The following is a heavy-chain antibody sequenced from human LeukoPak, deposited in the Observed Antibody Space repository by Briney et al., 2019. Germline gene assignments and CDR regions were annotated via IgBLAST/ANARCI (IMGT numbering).Heavy chain of an antibody. V-gene: IGHV4-31*03. CDR2: ITNSGST. Sequence: SETLSLTCNVSGVSITSSGFYWSWLRQHPGKGLEWIGHITNSGSTSYNPSLKRRLTIARDTSKNQFSLELRFATAADTALYYCARDNTLTSSPDAFDFWGQGTLVTVSS. D-gene: IGHD6-6*01. CDR1: GVSITSSGFY. J-gene: IGHJ3*01. CDR3: ARDNTLTSSPDAFDF.